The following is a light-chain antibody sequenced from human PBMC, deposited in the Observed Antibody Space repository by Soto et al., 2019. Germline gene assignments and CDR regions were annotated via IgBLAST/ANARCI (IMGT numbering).Light chain of an antibody. V-gene: IGKV3-20*01. CDR1: QSVSSSF. CDR2: GAS. Sequence: EIVLTQSPGTLSLSPGERATLYCRASQSVSSSFLAWFQQKPGQAPSLLIYGASSRATGIPDRFSGSGSGTDFTLTISRLEPEDFAVYYCQQYGSSPKTFGQGTKVDIK. J-gene: IGKJ1*01. CDR3: QQYGSSPKT.